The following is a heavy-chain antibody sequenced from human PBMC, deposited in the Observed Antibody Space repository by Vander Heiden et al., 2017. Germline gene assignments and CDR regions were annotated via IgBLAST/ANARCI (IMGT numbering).Heavy chain of an antibody. J-gene: IGHJ3*02. CDR1: GGTFSSYA. Sequence: QVQLVQSGAEVKKPGSSVKGSCKVSGGTFSSYAISWVRQATGQGLEGMGGIITIFGTANYAQKFQGRVTITADESTSTAYMELSSMRSEEKAVYYCAREADYGSSGYSPFDIWGEGTMVTVSS. CDR2: IITIFGTA. D-gene: IGHD3-22*01. CDR3: AREADYGSSGYSPFDI. V-gene: IGHV1-69*01.